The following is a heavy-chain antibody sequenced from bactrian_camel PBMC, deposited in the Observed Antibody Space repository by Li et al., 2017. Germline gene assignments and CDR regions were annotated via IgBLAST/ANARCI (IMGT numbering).Heavy chain of an antibody. J-gene: IGHJ4*01. Sequence: LVESGGGTVQAGGSLRLSCKISGRTRSTVCMGWFRQGPGNEREEVAFVYNGMSGPYYGDSVKGRFTISRDNAKNTVYLQMNSLKSEDTALYYCATGGYCSGGYCYLFHYWGQGTQVTVS. D-gene: IGHD2*01. V-gene: IGHV3-2*01. CDR3: ATGGYCSGGYCYLFHY. CDR1: GRTRSTVC. CDR2: VYNGMSGP.